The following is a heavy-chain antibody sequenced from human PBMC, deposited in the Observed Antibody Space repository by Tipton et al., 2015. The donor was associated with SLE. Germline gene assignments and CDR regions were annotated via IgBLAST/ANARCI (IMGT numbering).Heavy chain of an antibody. CDR2: ISAYKGNT. CDR3: ARLRYSSGYRGPRFDC. CDR1: GYTFTSYG. J-gene: IGHJ4*02. D-gene: IGHD6-19*01. V-gene: IGHV1-18*01. Sequence: QSGAEVKKPGASVKVSCKASGYTFTSYGISWVRQAPGQGLEWMGWISAYKGNTNYAQKLQGRVTMTTDTPTSTAYMELRSLRSDDTAVYYCARLRYSSGYRGPRFDCGGQGTLVAVSS.